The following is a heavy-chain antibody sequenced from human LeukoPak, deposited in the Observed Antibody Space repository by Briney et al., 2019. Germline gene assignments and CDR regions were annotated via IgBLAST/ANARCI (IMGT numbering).Heavy chain of an antibody. CDR1: GFIHRSYS. CDR2: INSSSSYI. D-gene: IGHD1-26*01. J-gene: IGHJ3*02. CDR3: ARDRGIVGAGDAFDI. Sequence: GGSLRLYRASSGFIHRSYSMQWVRPAPARGREGVSSINSSSSYIYYADSVKGRFTISRDNAKNSLYLQMNSLRAEDTAVYYCARDRGIVGAGDAFDIWGQGTMVTVSS. V-gene: IGHV3-21*01.